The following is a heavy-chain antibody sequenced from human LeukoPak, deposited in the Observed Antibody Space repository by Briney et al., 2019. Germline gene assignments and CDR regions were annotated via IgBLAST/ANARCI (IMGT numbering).Heavy chain of an antibody. J-gene: IGHJ4*02. CDR3: ARRQYDVLTCYNED. D-gene: IGHD3-9*01. CDR2: IYPAASDT. CDR1: GFNFNNYW. Sequence: GDSLKISCKGSGFNFNNYWIAWVRQMPGKGLEWVGIIYPAASDTRYSPSFQGQVTISTDKSISTAYLQWNSLKHTDTAMYYGARRQYDVLTCYNEDWGQGTLVTVSS. V-gene: IGHV5-51*01.